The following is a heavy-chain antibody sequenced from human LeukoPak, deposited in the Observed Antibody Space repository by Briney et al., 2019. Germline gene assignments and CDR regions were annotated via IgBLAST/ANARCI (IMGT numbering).Heavy chain of an antibody. CDR3: ARESFRAFDI. Sequence: PGGSLRLSCAASGFTFSTYWMTWVRQAPGKGLEWVANIKQDGSEKYYADSVKGRFTISRDNAKNSLYLQMNSLRAEDTAVYYCARESFRAFDIWGQGTMVTVSS. V-gene: IGHV3-7*04. J-gene: IGHJ3*02. CDR2: IKQDGSEK. D-gene: IGHD3-3*02. CDR1: GFTFSTYW.